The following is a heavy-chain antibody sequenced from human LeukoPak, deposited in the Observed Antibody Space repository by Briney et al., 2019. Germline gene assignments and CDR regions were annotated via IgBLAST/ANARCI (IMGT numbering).Heavy chain of an antibody. J-gene: IGHJ3*02. V-gene: IGHV4-59*08. D-gene: IGHD3-22*01. CDR2: IYYSGST. CDR3: ARIRGDSSGYSPAGAFDI. CDR1: SGSISSYY. Sequence: SETLSLTCTVSSGSISSYYWSWIRQPPGKGLEWIGYIYYSGSTNYNPSLKSRVTISVDTSKNQFSLKLSSVTAADTAVYYCARIRGDSSGYSPAGAFDIWGQGTMVTVSS.